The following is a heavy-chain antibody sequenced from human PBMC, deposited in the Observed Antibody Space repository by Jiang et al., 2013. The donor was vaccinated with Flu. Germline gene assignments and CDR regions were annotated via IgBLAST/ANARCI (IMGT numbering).Heavy chain of an antibody. J-gene: IGHJ5*02. CDR3: ARKVGQYYDISPNWLDP. CDR2: MNPNSGNT. V-gene: IGHV1-8*01. D-gene: IGHD3-9*01. Sequence: GQGLEWMGWMNPNSGNTGYAQKFQGRVTMTRNTSISTAYMELSSLRSEDTAVYYCARKVGQYYDISPNWLDPWGQGTLVTVSS.